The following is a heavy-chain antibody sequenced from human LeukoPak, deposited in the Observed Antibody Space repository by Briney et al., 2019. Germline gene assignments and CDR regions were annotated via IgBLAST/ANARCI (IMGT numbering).Heavy chain of an antibody. J-gene: IGHJ4*02. CDR2: IWYDGSNK. Sequence: GRSMRLSCAASGFTFSSHGMHWVRQAPGKGLEWVAVIWYDGSNKYYADSVKGRFTISRDNAKNSLYLQMNSLRAEDTAVYYCARDFCSSTSCSFDYWGQGTLVTVSS. V-gene: IGHV3-33*01. D-gene: IGHD2-2*01. CDR1: GFTFSSHG. CDR3: ARDFCSSTSCSFDY.